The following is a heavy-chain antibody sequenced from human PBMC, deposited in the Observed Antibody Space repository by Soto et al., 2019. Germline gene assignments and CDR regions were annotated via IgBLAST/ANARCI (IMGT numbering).Heavy chain of an antibody. D-gene: IGHD2-15*01. V-gene: IGHV1-69*12. CDR3: AREIYCSGGSCYSTFDY. J-gene: IGHJ4*02. CDR2: IIPIFGTA. Sequence: QVQLVQSGAEVKKPGSSVKVSCKASGGTFSSYAISWVRQAPGQGLEWMGGIIPIFGTANYAQKFQGRVTITADESXSXXYMELSSLRSEDTAVYYCAREIYCSGGSCYSTFDYWGQGTLVTVSS. CDR1: GGTFSSYA.